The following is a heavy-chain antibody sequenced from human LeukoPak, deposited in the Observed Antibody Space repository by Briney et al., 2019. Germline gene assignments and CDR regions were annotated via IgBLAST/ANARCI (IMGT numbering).Heavy chain of an antibody. J-gene: IGHJ3*02. Sequence: SETLSLTCTVSGDSISSYYWSWIRRPPGKGLEWIGYIYYSGSTNYNPSLKNRVTISVDTSNNQFSLKLSSVTAADTAVYYCARENTMVRGALDAFDIWGQGTMVTVSS. V-gene: IGHV4-59*01. CDR3: ARENTMVRGALDAFDI. D-gene: IGHD3-10*01. CDR1: GDSISSYY. CDR2: IYYSGST.